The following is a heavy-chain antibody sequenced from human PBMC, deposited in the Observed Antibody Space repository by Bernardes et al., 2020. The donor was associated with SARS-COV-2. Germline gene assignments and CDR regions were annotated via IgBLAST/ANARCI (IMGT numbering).Heavy chain of an antibody. CDR2: IKRDGSET. Sequence: GGSLRLSCAGSGFDFSDYWMTWVRQAPGKGLEWVANIKRDGSETYYVDSVKGRFTISRDNVKNLVFLQMNRLRAEDTAVFYCARSAGMDVWGQGTMVTVSS. V-gene: IGHV3-7*03. CDR1: GFDFSDYW. CDR3: ARSAGMDV. J-gene: IGHJ6*02.